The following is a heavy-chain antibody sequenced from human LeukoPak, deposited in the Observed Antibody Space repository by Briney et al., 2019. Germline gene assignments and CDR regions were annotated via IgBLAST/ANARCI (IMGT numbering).Heavy chain of an antibody. CDR2: ITGSGGNT. CDR3: AATRVCGGVLLRPNCLYFEN. J-gene: IGHJ4*02. CDR1: GFTFSSYA. V-gene: IGHV3-23*01. Sequence: GGSLRLSCAASGFTFSSYAMSWVRQAPGKGLEWVSGITGSGGNTYYADSVQGRFTVSRDNSKNTLYLQMNSLRAEDTAIYYCAATRVCGGVLLRPNCLYFENWGQGTLVTVSS. D-gene: IGHD3-10*01.